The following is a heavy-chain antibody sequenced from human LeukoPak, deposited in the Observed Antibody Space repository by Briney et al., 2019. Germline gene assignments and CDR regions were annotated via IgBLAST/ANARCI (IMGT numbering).Heavy chain of an antibody. D-gene: IGHD5-12*01. J-gene: IGHJ6*02. CDR1: GFTFSSYS. Sequence: GGSLRLSCAASGFTFSSYSMNWVRQAPGKGLEWVSSISSSSSYIYYADSVKGRFTISRDNAKNSLYLQMNSLRAEDTVVYYRARAGYDIVATIRYYYYGMDVWGQGTTVTVSS. CDR2: ISSSSSYI. CDR3: ARAGYDIVATIRYYYYGMDV. V-gene: IGHV3-21*01.